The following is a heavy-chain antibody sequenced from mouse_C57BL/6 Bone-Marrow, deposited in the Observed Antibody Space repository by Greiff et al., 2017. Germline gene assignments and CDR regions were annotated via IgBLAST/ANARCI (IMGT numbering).Heavy chain of an antibody. J-gene: IGHJ3*01. D-gene: IGHD1-1*01. CDR1: GYTFTSYW. Sequence: QVQLKQPGAELVRPGTSVKLSCKASGYTFTSYWMHWVKQRPGQGLEWIGVIDPSDSYTNYNQKFKGKATLTVDTSSSQAYMQLSSLTSEDSAVYYCAREGYYGCTCFAYWGQGTLVTVAA. CDR2: IDPSDSYT. V-gene: IGHV1-59*01. CDR3: AREGYYGCTCFAY.